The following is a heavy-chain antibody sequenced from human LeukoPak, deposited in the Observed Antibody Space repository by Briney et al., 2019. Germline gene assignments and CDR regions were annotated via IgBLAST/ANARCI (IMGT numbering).Heavy chain of an antibody. V-gene: IGHV3-30*02. J-gene: IGHJ4*02. D-gene: IGHD6-6*01. CDR1: GFTFSSYD. CDR3: ARDPSSSSSVGGYLDY. CDR2: IRYDGSRK. Sequence: GGSLRLSCAASGFTFSSYDMNWVRQAPGKGLEWVAFIRYDGSRKSYADSVKGRFTISRDNSKNTVYLQVNSLRAEDTAVYYCARDPSSSSSVGGYLDYWGQGTLVTVSS.